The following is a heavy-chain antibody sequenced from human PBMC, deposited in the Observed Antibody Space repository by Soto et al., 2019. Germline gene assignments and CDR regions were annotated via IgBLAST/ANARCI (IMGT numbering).Heavy chain of an antibody. J-gene: IGHJ4*02. D-gene: IGHD6-13*01. CDR1: GDRVSSNSAA. CDR2: AYYRSKWYN. Sequence: SQTLSLTCAISGDRVSSNSAAWNWIRQSPSRGLEWLGRAYYRSKWYNDYAESVKSRITISPDTSKNQFSLQLNSVTPEDTAVYYCARTFSSAAAGTPFDYWGQGNLVTVSS. V-gene: IGHV6-1*01. CDR3: ARTFSSAAAGTPFDY.